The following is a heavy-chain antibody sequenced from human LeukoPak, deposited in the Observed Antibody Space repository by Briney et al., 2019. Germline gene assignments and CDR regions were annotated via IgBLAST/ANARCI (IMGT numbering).Heavy chain of an antibody. Sequence: PSETLSLTCAVYGGSFSGYYWSWIRQPPGRGLEWIGEINHSGSTNYSPSLKSRVTISVDTSKNQFSLKLSSVTAADTAVYYCARVEIGPSGNVIDYWGQGTLVTVSS. V-gene: IGHV4-34*01. J-gene: IGHJ4*02. CDR3: ARVEIGPSGNVIDY. CDR2: INHSGST. D-gene: IGHD3/OR15-3a*01. CDR1: GGSFSGYY.